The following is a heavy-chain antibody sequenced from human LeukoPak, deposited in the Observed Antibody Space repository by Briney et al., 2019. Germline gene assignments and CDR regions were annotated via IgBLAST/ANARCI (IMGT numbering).Heavy chain of an antibody. CDR1: GFTFSSYW. CDR2: INSDGSST. J-gene: IGHJ4*02. D-gene: IGHD3-22*01. CDR3: ARSVSSGLFDY. Sequence: GGSLRLSCAASGFTFSSYWMHWVRQAPGKGLVWVSRINSDGSSTSYADSVKGRFTISRDNAKNTLYLQMNSLRAEDTAVYYCARSVSSGLFDYWGQGTLVTVSS. V-gene: IGHV3-74*01.